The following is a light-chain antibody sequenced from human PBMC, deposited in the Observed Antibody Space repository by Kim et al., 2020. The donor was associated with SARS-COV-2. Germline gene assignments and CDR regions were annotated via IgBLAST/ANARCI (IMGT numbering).Light chain of an antibody. CDR2: DDN. J-gene: IGLJ2*01. V-gene: IGLV1-51*01. CDR1: SSNIGNNF. CDR3: GTWDSRLRVGV. Sequence: GQRFTISCSGSSSNIGNNFVSWYHQLPGTAPKLLIYDDNKRPSGIPDRFSGSKSGTSATLGITGLQTGDEADYYCGTWDSRLRVGVFGGGTQLTVL.